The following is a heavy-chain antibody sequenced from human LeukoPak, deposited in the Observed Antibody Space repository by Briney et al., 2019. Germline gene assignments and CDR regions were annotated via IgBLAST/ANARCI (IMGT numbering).Heavy chain of an antibody. V-gene: IGHV4-39*01. J-gene: IGHJ4*02. Sequence: SETLSLTCTVSGGSISTPGYYWVWIRQPPGKGLEWIGSLYHSGSTYYKPSLKSRATISVDKSKNQCSLKLRSVTAADTAVYYCARHALATVTDPSFDYWGQGTLVTVSS. D-gene: IGHD2-21*02. CDR3: ARHALATVTDPSFDY. CDR1: GGSISTPGYY. CDR2: LYHSGST.